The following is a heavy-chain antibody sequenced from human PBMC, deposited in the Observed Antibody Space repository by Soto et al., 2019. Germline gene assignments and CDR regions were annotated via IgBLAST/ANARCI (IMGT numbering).Heavy chain of an antibody. CDR2: ITSDGTTI. CDR3: ARHASETSALYYFYGLDV. J-gene: IGHJ6*02. V-gene: IGHV3-48*03. D-gene: IGHD2-2*01. Sequence: EVQLVESGGGLVQPGGSLRLSCVGSGFTFSNYEMNWVRQAPGKGLEWLSYITSDGTTIFYADSVKGRFTISRDNAKNSLFLQLNSLTAEDTAIYYCARHASETSALYYFYGLDVWGQGTTVTVSS. CDR1: GFTFSNYE.